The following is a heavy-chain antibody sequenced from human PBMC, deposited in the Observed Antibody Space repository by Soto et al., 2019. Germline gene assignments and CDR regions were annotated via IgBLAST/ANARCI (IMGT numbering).Heavy chain of an antibody. D-gene: IGHD3-10*01. CDR3: VKNSGWFNT. J-gene: IGHJ5*02. V-gene: IGHV3-23*01. CDR2: IDGSGGIT. Sequence: PXGSLSLTCAASGFTFGTTDMSWVRQAPGEGLEWVSTIDGSGGITYYADSVKGRFTISRDNSRNTVYLQMNSLRGDDTALYYCVKNSGWFNTWGQGALVTVSS. CDR1: GFTFGTTD.